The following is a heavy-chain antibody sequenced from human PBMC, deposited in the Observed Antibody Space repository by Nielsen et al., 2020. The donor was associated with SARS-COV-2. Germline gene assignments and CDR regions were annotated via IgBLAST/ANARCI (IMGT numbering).Heavy chain of an antibody. D-gene: IGHD2-2*01. CDR2: ISYDGSNK. Sequence: WIRQPPGKGLEWVAVISYDGSNKYYADSVKGRFTISRDNSKNTLYLQMNSLRAEDTAVYYCAKVYCSSTSCLWDYYYYYYMDVWGKGTTVTVSS. CDR3: AKVYCSSTSCLWDYYYYYYMDV. J-gene: IGHJ6*03. V-gene: IGHV3-30*18.